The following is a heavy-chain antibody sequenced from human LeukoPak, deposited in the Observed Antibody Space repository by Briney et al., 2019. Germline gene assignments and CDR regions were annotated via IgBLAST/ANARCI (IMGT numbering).Heavy chain of an antibody. V-gene: IGHV1-46*01. Sequence: ASVKVSCKASGYTFTSYYMHWVRQAPGQGLEWMGIINPSGGSTSYAQKFQGRVTMTRDMSTSTVYVELSSLRSEDTAVYYCARRGTAMVPYYYYYMDVWGKGTTVTVSS. CDR1: GYTFTSYY. J-gene: IGHJ6*03. CDR2: INPSGGST. CDR3: ARRGTAMVPYYYYYMDV. D-gene: IGHD5-18*01.